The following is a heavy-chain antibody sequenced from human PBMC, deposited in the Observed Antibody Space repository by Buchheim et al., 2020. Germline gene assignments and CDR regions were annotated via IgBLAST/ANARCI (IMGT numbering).Heavy chain of an antibody. J-gene: IGHJ4*02. D-gene: IGHD5-12*01. CDR2: INHSGST. CDR3: ARPRGYSGYDDRAAAGSFNY. CDR1: GGSFSGYY. V-gene: IGHV4-34*01. Sequence: QVQLQQWGAGLLKPSETLSLTCAVYGGSFSGYYWSWIRQPPGKGLEWIGEINHSGSTNYNPSLKSRVTISVDTSKNQFSLQLSSVTATDTAVYYCARPRGYSGYDDRAAAGSFNYWGQETL.